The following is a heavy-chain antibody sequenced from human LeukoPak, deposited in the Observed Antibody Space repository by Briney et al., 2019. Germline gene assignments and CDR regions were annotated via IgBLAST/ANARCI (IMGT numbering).Heavy chain of an antibody. J-gene: IGHJ6*03. CDR3: ARGRQDVNMIVVVMAGVSYYLDV. CDR1: GGSFSDYY. CDR2: MSPSGSP. D-gene: IGHD3-22*01. Sequence: KPSETLSLTCAASGGSFSDYYWTWIRQTPGKGLEWIGDMSPSGSPNYNPSLKSRVTISVDTSKNQFSLKLRSVTAADTAVYYCARGRQDVNMIVVVMAGVSYYLDVWGKGTTVTVS. V-gene: IGHV4-34*01.